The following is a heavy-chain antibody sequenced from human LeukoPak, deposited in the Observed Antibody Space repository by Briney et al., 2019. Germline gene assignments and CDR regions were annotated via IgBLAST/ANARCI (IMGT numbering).Heavy chain of an antibody. V-gene: IGHV4-59*01. CDR3: ARDRRGLQWFGESKDAFDI. D-gene: IGHD3-10*01. CDR2: IYYSGST. J-gene: IGHJ3*02. Sequence: SETLSLTCTVSGGSISSYYWSWIRQPPGKGLEWIGYIYYSGSTNYNPSLKSRVTISVDTSKNQFSLKLSSVTAADTAVYYCARDRRGLQWFGESKDAFDIWGQGTMVTVSS. CDR1: GGSISSYY.